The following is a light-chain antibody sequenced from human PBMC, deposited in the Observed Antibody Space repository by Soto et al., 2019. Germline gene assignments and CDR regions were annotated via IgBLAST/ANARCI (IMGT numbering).Light chain of an antibody. J-gene: IGKJ1*01. CDR2: DAS. CDR3: QQRSNWTWT. CDR1: QSVSSY. Sequence: EIVLTQSPATLSLSPGERATLSCRASQSVSSYLAWYQQKPGQAPRLLIYDASNRATGIPARFSGSGSGTDFPLTISSLEPDDFAVYYCQQRSNWTWTFGQGTKVEIK. V-gene: IGKV3-11*01.